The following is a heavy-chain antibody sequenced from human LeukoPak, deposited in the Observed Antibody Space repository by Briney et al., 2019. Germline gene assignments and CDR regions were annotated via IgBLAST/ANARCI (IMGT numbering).Heavy chain of an antibody. J-gene: IGHJ4*02. V-gene: IGHV3-74*01. CDR1: GFTFSSYW. CDR3: ARQIDYYGSGSLDY. Sequence: GGSLRLSCAASGFTFSSYWMHWLRQARGKGLVWVSRINSDGSSTTYADSVKGRFTIPRDNAKNTLYLQMNSLRAEDTAVYYCARQIDYYGSGSLDYWGQGTLVTVSS. D-gene: IGHD3-10*01. CDR2: INSDGSST.